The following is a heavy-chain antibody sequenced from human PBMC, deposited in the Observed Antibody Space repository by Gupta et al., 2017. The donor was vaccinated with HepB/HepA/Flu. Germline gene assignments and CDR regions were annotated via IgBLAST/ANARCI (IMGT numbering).Heavy chain of an antibody. CDR1: GDSITTSY. CDR3: ARDGNWNDGGVTFDY. J-gene: IGHJ4*02. Sequence: QVQMQESGPGLVKPSETLSLTCSVSGDSITTSYWNWFRQPPGGGLEWIGYIYYTGSTSYNPSLKSRVTISVDTSKNQFSLKVNSVTAADTAVYYCARDGNWNDGGVTFDYWGQGILVTVSS. D-gene: IGHD1-1*01. V-gene: IGHV4-59*01. CDR2: IYYTGST.